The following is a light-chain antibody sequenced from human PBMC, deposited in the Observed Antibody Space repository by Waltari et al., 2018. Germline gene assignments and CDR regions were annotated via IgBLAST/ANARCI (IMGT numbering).Light chain of an antibody. V-gene: IGKV2-28*01. CDR3: QQSYDTPRT. J-gene: IGKJ1*01. CDR1: MSLLHSSGNWY. CDR2: LSS. Sequence: DIVMTQSPLSLPVTPGEPASISCRPSMSLLHSSGNWYLDWYLQKPGQSPQLLIYLSSNRASGVPDRFSGSGSGTDFTFTISSLQLEDFATYYCQQSYDTPRTFGQGTKVEVK.